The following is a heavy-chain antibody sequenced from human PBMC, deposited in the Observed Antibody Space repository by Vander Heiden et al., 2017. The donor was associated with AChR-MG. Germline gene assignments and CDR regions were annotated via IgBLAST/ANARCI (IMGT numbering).Heavy chain of an antibody. CDR1: GFTFSSYA. Sequence: QVQLVESGGGVVQPGRSLRLSCAASGFTFSSYAMHWVRQAPGKGLEWVTVISYDGSNKYYADSVKGRFTISRDNSKNTLYLQMNSLRAEDTAVYYCARIIAAAGPYWGQGTLVTVSS. CDR2: ISYDGSNK. J-gene: IGHJ4*02. V-gene: IGHV3-30-3*01. CDR3: ARIIAAAGPY. D-gene: IGHD6-13*01.